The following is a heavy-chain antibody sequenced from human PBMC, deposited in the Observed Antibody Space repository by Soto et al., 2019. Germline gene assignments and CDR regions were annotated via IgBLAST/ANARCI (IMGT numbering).Heavy chain of an antibody. CDR2: ISGSGGST. V-gene: IGHV3-23*01. J-gene: IGHJ4*02. CDR3: AKSRRHYDSSGYYSSFDY. CDR1: GFTFSSYA. D-gene: IGHD3-22*01. Sequence: GGSLSLSCAASGFTFSSYAMSWVRQAPGKGLEWVSAISGSGGSTYYADSVKGRFTISRDNSKNTLYLQMNSLRAEDTAVYYCAKSRRHYDSSGYYSSFDYWGQGTLVTVSS.